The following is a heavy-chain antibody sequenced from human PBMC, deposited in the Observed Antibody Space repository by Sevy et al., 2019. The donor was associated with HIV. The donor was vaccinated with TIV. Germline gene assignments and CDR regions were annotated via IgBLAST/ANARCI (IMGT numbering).Heavy chain of an antibody. V-gene: IGHV4-59*01. Sequence: SETLSLTCTVSGGSMNIYYWSWIRQPPGKGLEWIGNIYYSGSTNYNPSLKSRLTMSVDTSKNQFSLKLRYVTAADTAVYYCARVGFNWNDVDYWGQGTLVTVSS. CDR1: GGSMNIYY. J-gene: IGHJ4*02. CDR2: IYYSGST. D-gene: IGHD1-20*01. CDR3: ARVGFNWNDVDY.